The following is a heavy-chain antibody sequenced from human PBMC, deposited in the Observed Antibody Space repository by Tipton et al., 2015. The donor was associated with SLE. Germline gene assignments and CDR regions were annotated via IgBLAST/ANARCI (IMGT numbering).Heavy chain of an antibody. D-gene: IGHD3-3*01. CDR3: ARAGRDFWSGGAEYFQH. CDR1: GGSISSYY. J-gene: IGHJ1*01. Sequence: TLSLTCTVSGGSISSYYWSWIRQPPGKGLEWIGYIYYSGSTNYNPSLKSRVTISVDRSKNQFSLKLSSVTAADTAVYYCARAGRDFWSGGAEYFQHWGQGTLVTVSS. CDR2: IYYSGST. V-gene: IGHV4-59*12.